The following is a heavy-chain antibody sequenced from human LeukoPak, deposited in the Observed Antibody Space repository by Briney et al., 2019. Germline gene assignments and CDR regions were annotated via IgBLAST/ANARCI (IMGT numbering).Heavy chain of an antibody. Sequence: PSETLSLTCTVSGGSISSGGYYWSWIRQHPGKGLEWIGYIYYSGSTNYNPSLKSRVTISVDTSKNQFSLKLSSVTAADTAVYYCARRSVSSSGWYFDYWGQGTLVTVSS. D-gene: IGHD6-19*01. V-gene: IGHV4-61*08. CDR1: GGSISSGGYY. CDR3: ARRSVSSSGWYFDY. J-gene: IGHJ4*02. CDR2: IYYSGST.